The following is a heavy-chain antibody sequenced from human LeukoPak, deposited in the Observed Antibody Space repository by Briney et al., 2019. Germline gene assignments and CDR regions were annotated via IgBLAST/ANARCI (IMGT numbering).Heavy chain of an antibody. Sequence: PGGSLRLSCAASGFTFSSYGMHWVRQAPGMGLEWVAIISYDGSAKYYADSVKGRFTISRDNSRNTLYLEMNSLRGEDTALYYCAKGRVDAYVSPNDYWGQGTLVTVSS. V-gene: IGHV3-30*18. J-gene: IGHJ4*02. CDR1: GFTFSSYG. CDR3: AKGRVDAYVSPNDY. D-gene: IGHD3-16*01. CDR2: ISYDGSAK.